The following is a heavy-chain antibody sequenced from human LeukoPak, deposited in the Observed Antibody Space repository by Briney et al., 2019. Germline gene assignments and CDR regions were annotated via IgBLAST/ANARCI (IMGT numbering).Heavy chain of an antibody. D-gene: IGHD5-12*01. V-gene: IGHV1-18*01. CDR3: ARVTQTGYDFDY. Sequence: ASVKVSCKASGYTFTSYGISWVRQAPGQGLEWMGWISAYNGNTDYAEKLQGRVTMTTDTSTSTTYMELRSLRADDTAVYYCARVTQTGYDFDYWGQGTLVTVSS. J-gene: IGHJ4*02. CDR1: GYTFTSYG. CDR2: ISAYNGNT.